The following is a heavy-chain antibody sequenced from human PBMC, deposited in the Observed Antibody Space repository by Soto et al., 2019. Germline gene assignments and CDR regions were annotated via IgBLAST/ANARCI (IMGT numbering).Heavy chain of an antibody. CDR3: ARALYYSDSSGYHDY. CDR1: GYTFTSYA. CDR2: INAGNGNR. V-gene: IGHV1-3*01. Sequence: ASVKVSCKASGYTFTSYAVHWVRQAPGQRLEWMGWINAGNGNREYSQKFQGRVTITRDTSASTGYMELSSLRSEDTAVYYCARALYYSDSSGYHDYWGQGTLVTVSS. D-gene: IGHD3-22*01. J-gene: IGHJ4*02.